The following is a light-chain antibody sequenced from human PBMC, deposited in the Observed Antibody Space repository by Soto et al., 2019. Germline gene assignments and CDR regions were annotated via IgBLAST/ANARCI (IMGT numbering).Light chain of an antibody. CDR3: QQLNTLPFT. Sequence: DIQMTQSPSSLSASVADRVTITCRASQDIGTDLGWYQQKPGKAPKLMIYEASTLQSGVPSRFSGSGSGTQFTLTISGLLPEDFATYHCQQLNTLPFTFGQGTRLEIK. V-gene: IGKV1-17*01. CDR1: QDIGTD. J-gene: IGKJ5*01. CDR2: EAS.